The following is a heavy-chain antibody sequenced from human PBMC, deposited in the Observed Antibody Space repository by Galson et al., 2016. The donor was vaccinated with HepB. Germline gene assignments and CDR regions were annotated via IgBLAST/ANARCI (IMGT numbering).Heavy chain of an antibody. CDR3: ARFGPGWGMFSSRRWFDP. Sequence: SLTCSVHGGTLSGYHWSWIRQPPGKGLECIGEINHGGTTNYIPSLKSRLTISVDTSKNQFSLKLPSVTAADTAVYYCARFGPGWGMFSSRRWFDPWGQGTLVTVSS. D-gene: IGHD2-8*02. V-gene: IGHV4-34*01. CDR2: INHGGTT. CDR1: GGTLSGYH. J-gene: IGHJ5*02.